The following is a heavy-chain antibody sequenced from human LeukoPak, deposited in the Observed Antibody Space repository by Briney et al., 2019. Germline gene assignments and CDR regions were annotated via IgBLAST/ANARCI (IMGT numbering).Heavy chain of an antibody. J-gene: IGHJ5*02. D-gene: IGHD2-2*01. Sequence: GGSLRLSCAASGFTFSSYWMSWVRQAPGKGLEWVANIKQDGSEKYYVDSVKGRFTISRDNAKNSLYLQMNSLRAEDTAVYYCARDPGYCSSTSCYPVNWFDPWGQGTLDTVSS. CDR3: ARDPGYCSSTSCYPVNWFDP. CDR2: IKQDGSEK. V-gene: IGHV3-7*05. CDR1: GFTFSSYW.